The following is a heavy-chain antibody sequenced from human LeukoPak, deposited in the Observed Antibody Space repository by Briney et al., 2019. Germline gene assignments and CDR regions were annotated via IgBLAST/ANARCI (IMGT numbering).Heavy chain of an antibody. Sequence: GGSLRLSCAASGFTFSSYWMSWVRQAPGKGLEWVANIKQDGSEKYYVDSVKGRFAISRDNAKNSLSLQMNSLRAEDTAVYYCARQKVYGITARGPAISYYYYYMDVWGKGTTVTISS. CDR1: GFTFSSYW. CDR2: IKQDGSEK. D-gene: IGHD6-13*01. CDR3: ARQKVYGITARGPAISYYYYYMDV. J-gene: IGHJ6*03. V-gene: IGHV3-7*01.